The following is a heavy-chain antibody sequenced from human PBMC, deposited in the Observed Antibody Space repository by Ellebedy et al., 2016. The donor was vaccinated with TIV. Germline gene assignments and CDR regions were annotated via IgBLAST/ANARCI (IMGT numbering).Heavy chain of an antibody. CDR2: ITGSGCSS. CDR1: GFNFRAYA. V-gene: IGHV3-23*01. Sequence: PGGSLRLSCAASGFNFRAYAMSWVRQAPGKGLEWVSGITGSGCSSFYADSVNGRFTLSSDNSKNTLFLQMNSLRVEDTAIYYCARDSVGVKPRYFDYWGRGTLVTVSS. D-gene: IGHD1-26*01. CDR3: ARDSVGVKPRYFDY. J-gene: IGHJ4*02.